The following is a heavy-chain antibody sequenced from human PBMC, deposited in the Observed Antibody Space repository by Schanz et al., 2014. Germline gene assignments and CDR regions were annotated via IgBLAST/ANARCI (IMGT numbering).Heavy chain of an antibody. CDR3: AGAVATIRADSFDI. J-gene: IGHJ3*02. D-gene: IGHD5-12*01. Sequence: EVQLEESGGGLVQPGGSLRLSCTASRIIFGTYSMNWIRQTPKGLEWVSSINSRSNFIYYADSVKGRFTISRDNAKNSLYLQMNSLRAEDTAVYYCAGAVATIRADSFDIWGQGTMVAVSS. CDR1: RIIFGTYS. CDR2: INSRSNFI. V-gene: IGHV3-21*01.